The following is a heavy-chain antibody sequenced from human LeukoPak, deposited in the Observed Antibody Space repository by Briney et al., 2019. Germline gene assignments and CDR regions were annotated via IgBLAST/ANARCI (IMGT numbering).Heavy chain of an antibody. CDR2: ISNSGDRT. CDR3: AKERSSGLHDAFDI. J-gene: IGHJ3*02. Sequence: GGSLRLSCAASGFTFSSYAMNWVRQSPGKGLEWVSAISNSGDRTYYADSVKGRFTISRDNSKNMLYLQMNSLRAEDTAVYYCAKERSSGLHDAFDIWGQGTMVTVST. CDR1: GFTFSSYA. D-gene: IGHD6-6*01. V-gene: IGHV3-23*01.